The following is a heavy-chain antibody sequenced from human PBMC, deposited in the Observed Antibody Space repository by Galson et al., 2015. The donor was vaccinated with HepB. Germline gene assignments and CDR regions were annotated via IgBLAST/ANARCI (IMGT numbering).Heavy chain of an antibody. Sequence: SLRLSCAASGFTFSSYGMHWVRQAPGKGLEWVAVISYDGSNKYYADSVKGRFTISRDNSKNTLYLQMNSLRAEDTAVYYCAKELGYSSSWRTNYFDYWGQGTLVTVSS. J-gene: IGHJ4*02. CDR1: GFTFSSYG. CDR3: AKELGYSSSWRTNYFDY. V-gene: IGHV3-30*18. D-gene: IGHD6-13*01. CDR2: ISYDGSNK.